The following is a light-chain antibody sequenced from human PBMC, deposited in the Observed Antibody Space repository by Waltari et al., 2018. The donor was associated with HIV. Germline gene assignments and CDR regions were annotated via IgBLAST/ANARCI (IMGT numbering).Light chain of an antibody. V-gene: IGKV1-5*03. J-gene: IGKJ2*01. Sequence: DIQMTQSPSTLSASVGDRVTITCRASQDINVWLAWYQQKPGKAPKLLIYKASSLESGVPSRFSGSGSGTEFTLTISSLQPGDSATYFCQQYYTYYTFGQGTKLEI. CDR3: QQYYTYYT. CDR2: KAS. CDR1: QDINVW.